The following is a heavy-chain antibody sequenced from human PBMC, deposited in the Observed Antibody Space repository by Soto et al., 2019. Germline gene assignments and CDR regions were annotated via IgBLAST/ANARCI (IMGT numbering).Heavy chain of an antibody. V-gene: IGHV1-18*01. Sequence: ASVKVSCKASGYTFTSYGISWVRQAPGQGLEWMGWISAYNGNTNYAQKLQGRVTMTTDTSTGTAYMELRSLRSDDTAVYYCARIFPGTPIPGIWGQGTMVTVSS. J-gene: IGHJ3*02. CDR1: GYTFTSYG. D-gene: IGHD3-9*01. CDR3: ARIFPGTPIPGI. CDR2: ISAYNGNT.